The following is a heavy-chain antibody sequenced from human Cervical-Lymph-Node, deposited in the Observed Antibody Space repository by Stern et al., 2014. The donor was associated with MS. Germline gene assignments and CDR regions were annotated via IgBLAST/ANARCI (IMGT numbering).Heavy chain of an antibody. J-gene: IGHJ5*02. CDR2: IYYRGTT. V-gene: IGHV4-59*11. CDR1: GASITSHF. Sequence: QVQLQESGPGLLRPSETLSLTCNGSGASITSHFWSWIRQPPGKGLEWIGYIYYRGTTNYNASLKGRVAISINTSKTQFSLRLSSVTAADTAVYYCARATDLWGQGSLVTVSS. CDR3: ARATDL.